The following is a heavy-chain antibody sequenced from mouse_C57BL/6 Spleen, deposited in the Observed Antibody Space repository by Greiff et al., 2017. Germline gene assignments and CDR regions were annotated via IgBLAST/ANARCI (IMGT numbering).Heavy chain of an antibody. J-gene: IGHJ4*01. D-gene: IGHD1-1*01. Sequence: EVQVVESGGGLVQPKGSLKLSCAASGFTFNTYAMHWVRQAPGKGLEWVARIRSKSSNYATYYADSVKDRFTISRDDSQSMLYLQMNNLKTEDTAMYYCVRDTYYYGSSYGAMDYWGQGTSVTVSS. V-gene: IGHV10-3*01. CDR3: VRDTYYYGSSYGAMDY. CDR2: IRSKSSNYAT. CDR1: GFTFNTYA.